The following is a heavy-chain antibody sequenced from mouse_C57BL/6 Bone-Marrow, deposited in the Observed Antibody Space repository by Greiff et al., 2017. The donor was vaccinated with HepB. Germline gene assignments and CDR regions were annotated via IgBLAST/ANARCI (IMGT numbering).Heavy chain of an antibody. D-gene: IGHD2-3*01. J-gene: IGHJ4*01. CDR1: GYTFTSYW. CDR2: IHPNSGST. CDR3: ARRGYDGSYYAMDY. V-gene: IGHV1-64*01. Sequence: QVQLQQSGAELVKPGASVKLSCKASGYTFTSYWMHWVKQRPGQGLEWIGMIHPNSGSTNYNEKFKSKATLTVDKSSSTAYMQLSSLTSEDSAVYYCARRGYDGSYYAMDYWGQGTSVTVSS.